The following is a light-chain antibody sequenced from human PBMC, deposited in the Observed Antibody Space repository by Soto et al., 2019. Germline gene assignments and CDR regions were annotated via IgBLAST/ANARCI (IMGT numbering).Light chain of an antibody. V-gene: IGLV8-61*01. CDR1: SGSVSTSYY. CDR2: STN. CDR3: VLHMGSGIWV. J-gene: IGLJ3*02. Sequence: QTVVTQEPSFSVSPGGTVTLTCGLSSGSVSTSYYPSWYQQTPGQAPRTLIYSTNTRSSGVPDRFSGSILGNKAALTITGAQADDESDYYYVLHMGSGIWVFGGGTKLTVL.